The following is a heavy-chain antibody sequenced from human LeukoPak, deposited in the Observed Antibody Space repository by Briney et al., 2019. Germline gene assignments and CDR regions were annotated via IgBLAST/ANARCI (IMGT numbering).Heavy chain of an antibody. V-gene: IGHV3-23*01. CDR3: ARAATPYSSGWPDDY. J-gene: IGHJ4*02. D-gene: IGHD6-19*01. Sequence: PGGSLRLSCAASGFTFSSYAMSWVRQAPGKGLEWVSAISGSGGSTYYADSVKGRFTISRDNSKNTLYLQMNSLRAEDTAVYYCARAATPYSSGWPDDYWGQGTLVTVSS. CDR1: GFTFSSYA. CDR2: ISGSGGST.